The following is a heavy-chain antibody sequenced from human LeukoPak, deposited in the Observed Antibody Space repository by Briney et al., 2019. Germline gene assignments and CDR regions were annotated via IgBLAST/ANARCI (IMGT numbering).Heavy chain of an antibody. CDR2: INHSGST. J-gene: IGHJ4*02. CDR3: AREDVIHDYYFDY. Sequence: PSETLSLTCSVYGGSFSGYYWSWIRQPPGKGLEWIGEINHSGSTNYNPSLKSRVTISVDTSKNQFSLKLSSVTAADTAVYYCAREDVIHDYYFDYWGQGTLVTVSS. D-gene: IGHD2-21*02. CDR1: GGSFSGYY. V-gene: IGHV4-34*01.